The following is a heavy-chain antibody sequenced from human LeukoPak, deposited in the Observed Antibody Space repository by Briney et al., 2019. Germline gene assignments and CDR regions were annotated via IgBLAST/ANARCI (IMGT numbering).Heavy chain of an antibody. J-gene: IGHJ5*02. D-gene: IGHD2-2*01. CDR3: AHERHCSSTSCYEFDP. V-gene: IGHV2-5*01. Sequence: SGPTLVKPTQTLALTCTFSGFSLSTSGVGVGWIRQPPGKALEWLALIYWNDDKRYSPSLKSRLTITKDTSKNQVVLTMTNMDPVDTATYYCAHERHCSSTSCYEFDPWGQGTLVTVSS. CDR1: GFSLSTSGVG. CDR2: IYWNDDK.